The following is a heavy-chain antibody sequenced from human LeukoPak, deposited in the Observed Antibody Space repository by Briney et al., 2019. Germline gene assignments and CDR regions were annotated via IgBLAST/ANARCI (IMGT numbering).Heavy chain of an antibody. CDR2: IYYSGST. D-gene: IGHD3-22*01. CDR1: GGSISSYY. CDR3: ARDRGGYYDSSGYYVRFDP. Sequence: ASETLSLTCTVSGGSISSYYWSWIRQPPGKGLEWIGYIYYSGSTNYNPSLKSRGTISVDTSKNQFSLKLSSVTAADPAVYYCARDRGGYYDSSGYYVRFDPWGQGTLVTVS. V-gene: IGHV4-59*01. J-gene: IGHJ5*02.